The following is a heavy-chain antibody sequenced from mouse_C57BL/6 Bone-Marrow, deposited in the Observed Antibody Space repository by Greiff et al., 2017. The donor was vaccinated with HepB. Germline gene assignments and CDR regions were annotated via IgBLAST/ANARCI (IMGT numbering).Heavy chain of an antibody. CDR1: GFTFSSYA. Sequence: VQLQQSGGGLVKPGGSLKLSCAASGFTFSSYAMSWVRQTPEKRLEWVATISDGGSYTYYPDNVKGRFTISRDNAKNNLYLQMSHLKSEDTAMYYCAREGDYDYDVGWFAYWGQGTLVTVSA. D-gene: IGHD2-4*01. CDR3: AREGDYDYDVGWFAY. V-gene: IGHV5-4*01. CDR2: ISDGGSYT. J-gene: IGHJ3*01.